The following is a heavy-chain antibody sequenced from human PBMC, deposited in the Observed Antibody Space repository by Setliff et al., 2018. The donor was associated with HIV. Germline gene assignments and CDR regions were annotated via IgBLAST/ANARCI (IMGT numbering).Heavy chain of an antibody. CDR1: GGSISSGGYY. CDR3: ARGGLGVVGAIDY. CDR2: IYYSGST. V-gene: IGHV4-31*03. J-gene: IGHJ4*02. D-gene: IGHD2-15*01. Sequence: SETLSLTCTVSGGSISSGGYYWSWIRQHPGKGLEWIGYIYYSGSTYYNPSLKSRVTISVDTSKNQFSLKLSSVTAADTAVYYCARGGLGVVGAIDYWSQGTLVTVSS.